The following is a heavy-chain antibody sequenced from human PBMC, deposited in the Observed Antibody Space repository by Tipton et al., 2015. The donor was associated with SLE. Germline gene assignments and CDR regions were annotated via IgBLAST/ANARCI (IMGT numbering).Heavy chain of an antibody. V-gene: IGHV3-7*01. CDR2: IKQNGSET. J-gene: IGHJ5*01. Sequence: SLRLSCAASGFTFSNYWMSWVRQAPGKGLEWVANIKQNGSETFYVDSVKGRFTISRDNAKNSVYVQMNSLRDEDTGSASAPTLFPLVSW. CDR3: PTLFPLVS. CDR1: GFTFSNYW. D-gene: IGHD3-3*01.